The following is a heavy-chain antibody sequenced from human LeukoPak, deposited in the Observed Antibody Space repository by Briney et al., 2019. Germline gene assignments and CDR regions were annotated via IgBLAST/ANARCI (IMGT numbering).Heavy chain of an antibody. V-gene: IGHV3-23*01. D-gene: IGHD1-26*01. J-gene: IGHJ4*02. CDR2: ISGSAGST. CDR3: AKKWGVGTTTLDYFDY. CDR1: GFTFSNYA. Sequence: PGGSLRLSCAASGFTFSNYAMSWVRQAPGKGLEWVSGISGSAGSTYYADSVKGRFTISRDNSKNTLYLQMKSLTDDDTAVYYCAKKWGVGTTTLDYFDYWGQGTLVTVSS.